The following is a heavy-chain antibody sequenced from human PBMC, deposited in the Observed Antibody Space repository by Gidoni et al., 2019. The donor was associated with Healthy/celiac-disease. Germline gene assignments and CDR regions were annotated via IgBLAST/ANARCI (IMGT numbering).Heavy chain of an antibody. V-gene: IGHV1-69*02. CDR3: ARDPDFDY. CDR1: GGTFSRYT. CDR2: IIPILGIA. J-gene: IGHJ4*02. Sequence: QVQLVQSGAEVKKPGSSVTVSCKASGGTFSRYTISWVRQAPGQGLEWMGRIIPILGIANDAQKFKGRVTITADKSTSTAYMELSSLRSEYTAVYYCARDPDFDYWGQGTLVTVSS.